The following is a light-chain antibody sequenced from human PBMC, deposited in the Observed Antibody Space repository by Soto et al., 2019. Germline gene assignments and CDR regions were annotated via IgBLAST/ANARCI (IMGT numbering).Light chain of an antibody. J-gene: IGLJ2*01. CDR3: QSADSSGTYVV. V-gene: IGLV3-25*02. CDR2: KDS. Sequence: SYALTQPPSVSVSPGQTARITCSGDALPKQYAYWYQQKPGQAPVLVIYKDSERPSGIPERFSGSSSGTTVTLTISGVQAEDEADYYCQSADSSGTYVVFGGGTKVTV. CDR1: ALPKQY.